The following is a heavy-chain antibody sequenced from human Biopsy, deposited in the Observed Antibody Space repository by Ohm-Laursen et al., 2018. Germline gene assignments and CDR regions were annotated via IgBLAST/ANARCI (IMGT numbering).Heavy chain of an antibody. CDR2: PTWNSGTI. V-gene: IGHV3-9*01. Sequence: SLRLSCAATGFNFADYAMHWIRQGPGKGLEWVAGPTWNSGTIAYAGSVRGRFTISRDNAKNSLYLQMNNLTSEDTALYYCVRSLRNYDFLDSWGQGTLVSVSS. D-gene: IGHD3-16*01. CDR3: VRSLRNYDFLDS. J-gene: IGHJ4*02. CDR1: GFNFADYA.